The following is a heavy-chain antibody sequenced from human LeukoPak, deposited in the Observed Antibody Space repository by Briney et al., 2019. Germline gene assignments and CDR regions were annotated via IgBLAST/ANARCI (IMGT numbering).Heavy chain of an antibody. CDR3: GKDPNGDYIGAFDM. J-gene: IGHJ3*02. V-gene: IGHV3-23*01. CDR1: GFTLTNYA. CDR2: IRGSGGGT. Sequence: GGSLRLSCAASGFTLTNYAMIWVRQAPGRGLEWVSGIRGSGGGTSYADSVKGRFTISRDNSKNTLYLQMNSLRAEDTAVYYCGKDPNGDYIGAFDMWGQGTLVTVSP. D-gene: IGHD4-17*01.